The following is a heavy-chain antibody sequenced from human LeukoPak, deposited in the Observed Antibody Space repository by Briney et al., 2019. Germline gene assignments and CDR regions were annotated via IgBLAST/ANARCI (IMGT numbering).Heavy chain of an antibody. Sequence: SETLSLTCAVSGGSIRGYYWIWIRQPPGKGLVWVGYLYYSGSTNYNPSLKSRVTISVDTSKNQFSLRLSYVTAANTAVYYCARGSYYDSSGYYCTTCYYTMDVWGQGTTVTVSS. J-gene: IGHJ6*02. V-gene: IGHV4-59*01. CDR1: GGSIRGYY. D-gene: IGHD3-22*01. CDR2: LYYSGST. CDR3: ARGSYYDSSGYYCTTCYYTMDV.